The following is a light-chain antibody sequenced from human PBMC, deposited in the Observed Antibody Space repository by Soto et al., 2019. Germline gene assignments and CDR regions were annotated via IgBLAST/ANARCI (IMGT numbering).Light chain of an antibody. V-gene: IGKV3-11*01. Sequence: ENVLTQSPAILSLSPGDTATLSCRASQSVGRYLAWYQQKPGQAPRLVIYDASNRATGVPDRFSGSGSGTDFTLSISNLEPEDFAMYYCQQRNNWPPITFDQGTR. CDR1: QSVGRY. CDR3: QQRNNWPPIT. CDR2: DAS. J-gene: IGKJ5*01.